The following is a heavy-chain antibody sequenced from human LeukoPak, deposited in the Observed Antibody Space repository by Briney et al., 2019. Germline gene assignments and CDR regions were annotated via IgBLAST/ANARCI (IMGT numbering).Heavy chain of an antibody. V-gene: IGHV3-48*03. CDR1: GFTFSSYE. Sequence: GGSLRLSCAGSGFTFSSYEMNWVRQAPGKGLEWVSYISSRGDTIYYADSVRGRFTLYRDNAKNSLYLQMNSLRAEDTAVYYCVRDYGPKQLVFFDSWGQGTLVTVSS. CDR2: ISSRGDTI. J-gene: IGHJ4*02. D-gene: IGHD6-13*01. CDR3: VRDYGPKQLVFFDS.